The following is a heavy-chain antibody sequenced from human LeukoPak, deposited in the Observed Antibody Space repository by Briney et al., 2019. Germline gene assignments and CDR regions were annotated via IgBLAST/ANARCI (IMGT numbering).Heavy chain of an antibody. D-gene: IGHD3-10*01. V-gene: IGHV1-8*01. Sequence: SLKLSCKTSGYSFSTFDINWVRQATGQGLEWMGGMNPNSGNTNYEQKFQGRLTMTRDTSISTAYMELSSLRSEDTAVYYCARGGILVQGVTILYGMDVWGQGTTVTVSS. CDR1: GYSFSTFD. CDR3: ARGGILVQGVTILYGMDV. J-gene: IGHJ6*02. CDR2: MNPNSGNT.